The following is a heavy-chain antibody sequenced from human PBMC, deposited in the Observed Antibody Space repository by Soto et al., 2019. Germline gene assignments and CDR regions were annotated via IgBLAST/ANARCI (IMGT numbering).Heavy chain of an antibody. V-gene: IGHV5-51*01. CDR2: IYPGDCDT. CDR3: ARTPMTYGEFDY. J-gene: IGHJ4*02. Sequence: GESLKISCKGSGYSFTSYWIGWVRQMPGKGLEWVGIIYPGDCDTRYSPSFQGQVTISADKSTSTSYLQWSSLKASAPPIYYCARTPMTYGEFDYWGQGTLVTVSS. D-gene: IGHD3-10*01. CDR1: GYSFTSYW.